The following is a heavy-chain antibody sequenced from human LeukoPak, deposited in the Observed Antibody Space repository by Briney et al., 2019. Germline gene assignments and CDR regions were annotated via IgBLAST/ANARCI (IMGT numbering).Heavy chain of an antibody. CDR2: ISGSGGST. V-gene: IGHV3-23*01. D-gene: IGHD4/OR15-4a*01. CDR1: GFTLSSYA. J-gene: IGHJ3*02. CDR3: AKDRARGHLI. Sequence: GGSLKLSCAASGFTLSSYARSWVRQAPGKGLEWVSAISGSGGSTYYADSVKGRFTISRDNSKNTPYLQMNSLRAEDTAVYYCAKDRARGHLIWGQGTMVTVSS.